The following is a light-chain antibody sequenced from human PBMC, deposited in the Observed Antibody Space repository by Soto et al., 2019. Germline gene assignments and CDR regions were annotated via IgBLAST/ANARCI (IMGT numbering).Light chain of an antibody. J-gene: IGLJ3*02. CDR3: AAWDDSLSGPV. CDR2: RNN. V-gene: IGLV1-47*01. CDR1: YSNIGAGYE. Sequence: QSVLTQPPSVSGAPGQRVTISCTGSYSNIGAGYEVHWYQQLPGTAPKLLIYRNNQRPSGVPDRFSGSKSGTSASLAISGLRSEDEADYYCAAWDDSLSGPVFGGGTKLTVL.